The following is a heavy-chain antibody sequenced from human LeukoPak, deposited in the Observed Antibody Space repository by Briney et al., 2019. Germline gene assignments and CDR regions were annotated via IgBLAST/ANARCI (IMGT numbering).Heavy chain of an antibody. D-gene: IGHD3-10*01. V-gene: IGHV4-34*01. CDR2: INHSGST. CDR1: GGSFSGYY. J-gene: IGHJ4*02. Sequence: SETLSLTCAVYGGSFSGYYWSWIRQPPGKGLEWIGEINHSGSTNYNPSLKSRVTISVDTSKNQFSLKLSSVTAADTAVYYCARFRVRGVSDYWGQGTLVTVST. CDR3: ARFRVRGVSDY.